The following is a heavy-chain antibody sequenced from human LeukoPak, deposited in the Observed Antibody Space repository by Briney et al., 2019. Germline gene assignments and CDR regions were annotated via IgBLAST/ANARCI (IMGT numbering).Heavy chain of an antibody. CDR2: IRSKAYGGTT. D-gene: IGHD3-22*01. J-gene: IGHJ4*02. Sequence: GGSLRLSCTASGFTFGDYAMSWFRQAPGKGLEWVGFIRSKAYGGTTEYAASVKGRFTISRDDSKSIAYLQMNSLKTEDTAVYHCTRDNRDYYDSSALFWGQGTLVTVSS. CDR3: TRDNRDYYDSSALF. CDR1: GFTFGDYA. V-gene: IGHV3-49*03.